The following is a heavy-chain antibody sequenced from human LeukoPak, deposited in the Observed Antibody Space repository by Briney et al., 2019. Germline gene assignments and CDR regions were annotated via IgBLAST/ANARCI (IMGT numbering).Heavy chain of an antibody. Sequence: ASVKVSCTASGGTFSSYAISWVRRAPGQGLEWMGGIIPIFGTANYAQKFQGRVTITADESTSTAYMELSSLRSEDTAVYYCAREGGTAMVTWYNWSDPWGQGTLVTVSS. J-gene: IGHJ5*02. CDR2: IIPIFGTA. V-gene: IGHV1-69*13. D-gene: IGHD5-18*01. CDR3: AREGGTAMVTWYNWSDP. CDR1: GGTFSSYA.